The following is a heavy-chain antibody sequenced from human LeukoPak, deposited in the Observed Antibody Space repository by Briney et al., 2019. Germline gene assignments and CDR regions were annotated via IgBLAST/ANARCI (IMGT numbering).Heavy chain of an antibody. CDR2: IYTSGST. CDR1: GGSISSGSYY. CDR3: ARVSSPNVGAVDY. Sequence: PSETLSLTCTVSGGSISSGSYYWSWIRQPAGEGLEWIGRIYTSGSTNYNPSLKSRVTISVDTSKNQFSLKLSSVTAADTAVYYCARVSSPNVGAVDYWGQGTLVTVSS. J-gene: IGHJ4*02. V-gene: IGHV4-61*02. D-gene: IGHD1-26*01.